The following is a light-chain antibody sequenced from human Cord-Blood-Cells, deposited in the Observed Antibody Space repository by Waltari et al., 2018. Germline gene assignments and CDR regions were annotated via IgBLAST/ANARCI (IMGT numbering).Light chain of an antibody. J-gene: IGLJ3*02. CDR1: SSDVGGYNY. CDR2: DCS. V-gene: IGLV2-14*01. CDR3: SSYTSSSTRV. Sequence: QSALTQPASVSGSPGQSITISCTGTSSDVGGYNYVSWYQQHPGKAPKLMIYDCSNRPSGVSNRFSGSKSGTTASLTISGLQAEDEADYYCSSYTSSSTRVFGGGTKLTVL.